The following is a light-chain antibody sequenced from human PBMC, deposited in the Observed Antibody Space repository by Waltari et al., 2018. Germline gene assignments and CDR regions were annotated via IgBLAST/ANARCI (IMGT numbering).Light chain of an antibody. V-gene: IGKV1-8*01. CDR1: QGINTY. J-gene: IGKJ2*01. CDR2: AAS. Sequence: AIRMTQSPSSFSASTGDRVTMTCRASQGINTYVDWYQQKPGKAPNLLVYAASTFQSGVPSRFSGSGSGTDFTLTISCLQSEDFATYYCQQYYNYPYTFGQGTKVEIK. CDR3: QQYYNYPYT.